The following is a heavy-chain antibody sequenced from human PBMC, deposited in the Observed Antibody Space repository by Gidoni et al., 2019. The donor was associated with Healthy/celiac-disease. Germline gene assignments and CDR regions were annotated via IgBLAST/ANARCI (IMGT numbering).Heavy chain of an antibody. D-gene: IGHD3-10*01. J-gene: IGHJ4*02. CDR2: ISSSSSYI. CDR1: GFTFSSYS. CDR3: ARDQLNRYYYGSGSYRVAEVYFDY. V-gene: IGHV3-21*01. Sequence: EVQLVESGGGLVKPGGSLRLSCAASGFTFSSYSSTWVRQAPGKGLEWVSSISSSSSYIYHADSVKGRFTISRDNAKNSLYLQMNSLRAEDTAVYYCARDQLNRYYYGSGSYRVAEVYFDYWGQGTLVTVSS.